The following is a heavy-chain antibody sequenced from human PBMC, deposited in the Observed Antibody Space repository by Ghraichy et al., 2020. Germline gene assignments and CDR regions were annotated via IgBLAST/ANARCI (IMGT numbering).Heavy chain of an antibody. CDR1: GGSISSYY. D-gene: IGHD3-10*01. Sequence: SETLSLTCTVSGGSISSYYWSWIRQPPGKGLEWIGYIYYSGSTNYNPSLKSRVTISVDTSKNQFSLKLSSVTAADTAVYYCARDPNYYGSGSYYYDYWGQGTLVTVSS. J-gene: IGHJ4*02. CDR2: IYYSGST. CDR3: ARDPNYYGSGSYYYDY. V-gene: IGHV4-59*01.